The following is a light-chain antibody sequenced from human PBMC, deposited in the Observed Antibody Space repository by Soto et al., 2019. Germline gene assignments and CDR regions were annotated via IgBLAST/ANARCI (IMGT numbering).Light chain of an antibody. J-gene: IGLJ1*01. CDR3: QSYDTSLSGSV. V-gene: IGLV1-40*01. CDR1: SSNIGAGYD. CDR2: GNS. Sequence: QSALTQPPSVSGAPGRRVTISCTGSSSNIGAGYDVHWYQQLPGTAPKLLIYGNSNRPSGVPDRFSGSKSGTSASLAITGLQAEDAADYYCQSYDTSLSGSVFGTGTKVTVL.